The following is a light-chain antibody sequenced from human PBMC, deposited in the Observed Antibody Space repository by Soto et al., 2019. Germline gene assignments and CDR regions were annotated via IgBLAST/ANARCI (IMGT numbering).Light chain of an antibody. J-gene: IGKJ5*01. Sequence: EIVLTQSPGTLSLSPGEGATLSCRARQSISSYLAWYQQNSGQAPRLLIYDASNRATVIPARFSGGGSGTDFTLTISSLEPEDFAVYYCKQRSIWPPITFGQGTRLETK. CDR2: DAS. CDR3: KQRSIWPPIT. CDR1: QSISSY. V-gene: IGKV3-11*01.